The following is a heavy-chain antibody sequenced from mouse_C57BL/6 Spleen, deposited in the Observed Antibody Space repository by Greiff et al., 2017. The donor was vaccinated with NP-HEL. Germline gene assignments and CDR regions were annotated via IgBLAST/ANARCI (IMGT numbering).Heavy chain of an antibody. D-gene: IGHD1-1*02. J-gene: IGHJ2*01. Sequence: QLQQPGTELVTPRPSPHPPLPSSSSPFPLSFLPFFPPLPFQCLYLILNINPINLGTNYNEKFKSKATLTVDKSSSTAYMQLSSLTSEDSAVYYCARWYPYYFDYWGQGTTLTVSA. V-gene: IGHV1-53*01. CDR2: INPINLGT. CDR3: ARWYPYYFDY. CDR1: SSPFPLSF.